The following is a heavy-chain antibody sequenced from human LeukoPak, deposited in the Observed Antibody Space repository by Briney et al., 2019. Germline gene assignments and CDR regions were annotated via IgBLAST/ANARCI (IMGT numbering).Heavy chain of an antibody. D-gene: IGHD3-9*01. CDR1: GFTFSSYG. V-gene: IGHV3-33*01. J-gene: IGHJ6*02. Sequence: GGSLRLSCAASGFTFSSYGMHWVRQAPGKGLEWVAVMWYDGSNKYYADSVKGRFTISRDNSKNTLYLQMNSLRAEDTAVYYCARDQKRYFDWFRPDILYYYGMDVWGQGTTVTVS. CDR3: ARDQKRYFDWFRPDILYYYGMDV. CDR2: MWYDGSNK.